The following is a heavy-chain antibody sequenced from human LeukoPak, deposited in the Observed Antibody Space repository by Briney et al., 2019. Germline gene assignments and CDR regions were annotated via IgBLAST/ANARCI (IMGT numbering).Heavy chain of an antibody. CDR2: IIPIFGTA. V-gene: IGHV1-69*01. CDR3: ARGIPPDDAFDI. J-gene: IGHJ3*02. D-gene: IGHD1-14*01. Sequence: ASVKVSCKXSGGTFSSYAISWVRQAPGQGLEWMGGIIPIFGTANYAQKFQGRVTITADESTSTAYMELSSLRSEDTAVYYCARGIPPDDAFDIWGQGTMVTVSS. CDR1: GGTFSSYA.